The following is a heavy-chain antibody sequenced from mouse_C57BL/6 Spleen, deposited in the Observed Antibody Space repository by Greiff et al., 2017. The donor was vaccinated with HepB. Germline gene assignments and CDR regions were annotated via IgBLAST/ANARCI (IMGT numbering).Heavy chain of an antibody. CDR3: ARENWDRYAMDY. Sequence: EVQLVESEGGLVQPGSSMKLSCTASGFTFSDYYMAWVRQVPEKGLEWVANINYDGSSTYYLDSLKSRFIISRDNAKNILYLQMSSLKSEDTATYYCARENWDRYAMDYWGQGTSVTVSS. J-gene: IGHJ4*01. V-gene: IGHV5-16*01. CDR2: INYDGSST. D-gene: IGHD4-1*01. CDR1: GFTFSDYY.